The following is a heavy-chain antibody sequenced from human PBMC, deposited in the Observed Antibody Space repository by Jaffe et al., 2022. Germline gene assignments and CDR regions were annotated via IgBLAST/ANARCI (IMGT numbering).Heavy chain of an antibody. V-gene: IGHV3-9*01. J-gene: IGHJ3*02. D-gene: IGHD3-9*01. CDR2: ISWNSGSI. Sequence: EVQLVESGGGLVQPGRSLRLSCAASGFTFDDYAMHWVRQAPGKGLEWVSGISWNSGSIGYADSVKGRFTISRDNAKNSLYLQMNSLRAEDTALYYCAKDYYAELPLTGAFDIWGQGTMVTVSS. CDR1: GFTFDDYA. CDR3: AKDYYAELPLTGAFDI.